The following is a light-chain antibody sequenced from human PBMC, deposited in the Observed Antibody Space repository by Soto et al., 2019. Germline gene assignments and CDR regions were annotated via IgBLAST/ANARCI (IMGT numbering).Light chain of an antibody. V-gene: IGKV3-11*01. Sequence: EIVLTQSPATLSLSPGQRATLSCRASQSVGSHLAGYQHQPGKAPRLLIYDASNRSTGIPARFSGSGSGTVFALNISSLEPEDFAVYYCQQRSNWPLFWTFGGGTKVESK. CDR3: QQRSNWPLFWT. CDR1: QSVGSH. J-gene: IGKJ4*01. CDR2: DAS.